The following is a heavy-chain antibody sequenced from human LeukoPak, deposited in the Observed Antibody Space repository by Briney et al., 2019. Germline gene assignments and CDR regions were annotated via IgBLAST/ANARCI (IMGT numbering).Heavy chain of an antibody. Sequence: SETLSLTCTVSGGSISSYYWSWIRQPPGKGLEWIGYIYYSGSTNYNPSLKSRVTMSVDTSKNQLSLELSSVTAADTALYYCARRDNSGYYNCWGQGTLVTVSS. CDR3: ARRDNSGYYNC. CDR2: IYYSGST. D-gene: IGHD3-22*01. CDR1: GGSISSYY. J-gene: IGHJ4*02. V-gene: IGHV4-59*08.